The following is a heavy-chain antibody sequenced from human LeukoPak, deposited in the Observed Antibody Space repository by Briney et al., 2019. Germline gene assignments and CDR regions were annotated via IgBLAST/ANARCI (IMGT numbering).Heavy chain of an antibody. CDR3: ARNRAARNYDY. Sequence: GGSLRLSCAASGFTFSSYVMDWVRQAPGKGLEWVAVIWFDGSIKYYEDSVKGRFTISRGNSKNTLYLQMNDLRAEDTAVYYCARNRAARNYDYWGQGTLVTVSS. CDR2: IWFDGSIK. J-gene: IGHJ4*02. CDR1: GFTFSSYV. D-gene: IGHD6-6*01. V-gene: IGHV3-33*01.